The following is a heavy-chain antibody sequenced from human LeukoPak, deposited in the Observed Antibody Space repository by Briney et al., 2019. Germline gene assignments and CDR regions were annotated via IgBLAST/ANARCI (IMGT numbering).Heavy chain of an antibody. CDR1: GGSISSDKYY. Sequence: SQTLSLTCTVSGGSISSDKYYWSWIRQPAGKGLEWIGRIHTGGTTNYNPPLKSRVTISVDTSRNQLSLRLTSVTAADTAVYYCARGAFDNWFDPWGQGTLVTVSS. J-gene: IGHJ5*02. V-gene: IGHV4-61*02. D-gene: IGHD3-10*01. CDR2: IHTGGTT. CDR3: ARGAFDNWFDP.